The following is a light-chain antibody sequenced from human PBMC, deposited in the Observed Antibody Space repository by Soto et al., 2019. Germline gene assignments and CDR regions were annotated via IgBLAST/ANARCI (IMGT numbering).Light chain of an antibody. Sequence: DIQMTQSPSTLSAFVGDRVTITCRASQTISFSLAWYQQKAGKAPKLLIYAASSLQGGVSSRFSGSGSGTEFTLTISSLQPDDFAAYYCQQYNSYPWTFGQGTKVDIK. V-gene: IGKV1-5*01. CDR1: QTISFS. CDR3: QQYNSYPWT. CDR2: AAS. J-gene: IGKJ1*01.